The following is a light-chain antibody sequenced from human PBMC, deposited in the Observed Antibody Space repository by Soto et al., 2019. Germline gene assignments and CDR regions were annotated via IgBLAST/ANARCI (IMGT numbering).Light chain of an antibody. CDR2: GAS. CDR1: QSISGSY. Sequence: EIVLTQSPGTLSLSPGERATLSCGASQSISGSYLAWYQQKPGQAPRLLIYGASSRATDIPDRFSGSGSGADFTLTISRLEPEDFATYFCQHYDSYSSIAFGQGTRLEIK. J-gene: IGKJ5*01. CDR3: QHYDSYSSIA. V-gene: IGKV3-20*01.